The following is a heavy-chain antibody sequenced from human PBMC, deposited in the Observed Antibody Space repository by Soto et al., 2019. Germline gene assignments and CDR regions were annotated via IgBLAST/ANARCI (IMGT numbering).Heavy chain of an antibody. D-gene: IGHD6-13*01. V-gene: IGHV3-30-3*01. Sequence: PGGSLRLSCAASGFTFSSYAMHWVRQAPGRGLEWVAVISYDGSNKYYADSVKGRFTISRDNSKNTLYLQMNSLRAEDTAVYYCAREGSSWYYFDYWGQGTLVTVSS. CDR1: GFTFSSYA. J-gene: IGHJ4*02. CDR3: AREGSSWYYFDY. CDR2: ISYDGSNK.